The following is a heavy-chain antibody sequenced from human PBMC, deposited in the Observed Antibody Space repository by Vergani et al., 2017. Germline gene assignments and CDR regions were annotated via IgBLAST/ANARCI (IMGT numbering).Heavy chain of an antibody. CDR2: ISAYNGNT. CDR1: GYTFTSYG. CDR3: ARDDWGAPVRDNWVDP. J-gene: IGHJ5*02. V-gene: IGHV1-18*04. Sequence: QVQLVQSGAEVKKPGASVKVSCKASGYTFTSYGISWVRQAPGQGLEWMGWISAYNGNTNYAQKLQGRVTMTTDTSTSTAYMELRGLRSGDTAVYYCARDDWGAPVRDNWVDPWGQGTLVIVAA. D-gene: IGHD7-27*01.